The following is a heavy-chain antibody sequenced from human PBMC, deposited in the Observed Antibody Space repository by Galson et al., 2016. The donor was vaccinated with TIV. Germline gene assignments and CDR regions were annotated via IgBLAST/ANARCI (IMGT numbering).Heavy chain of an antibody. D-gene: IGHD1-26*01. J-gene: IGHJ6*02. V-gene: IGHV3-66*03. CDR1: GLSVSINY. CDR2: ISDRGKA. Sequence: SLRLSCAASGLSVSINYMTWVRQPPGKGLESVSLISDRGKAYYSDSVKCRFTISRDKSWNTLYLQMNGLRAEDTSVYYCARDRIVDATYYYYYYGMDVWGQGTAVTVSS. CDR3: ARDRIVDATYYYYYYGMDV.